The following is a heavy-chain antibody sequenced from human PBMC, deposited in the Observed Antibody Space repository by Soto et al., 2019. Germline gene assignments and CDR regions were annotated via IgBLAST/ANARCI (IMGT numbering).Heavy chain of an antibody. J-gene: IGHJ4*02. V-gene: IGHV3-23*01. CDR1: GFSFSNFA. D-gene: IGHD1-1*01. Sequence: DVQLLESGGGLVQPGGSLRLSCAASGFSFSNFAMSWVRQAPGKGLEWVSTINKSGGNIYYPDSVKGRFTISRDNSKNTLFLQINGLKAEDTAIYYCEKDPPTTGTTFDYWGRGTLVTVSS. CDR2: INKSGGNI. CDR3: EKDPPTTGTTFDY.